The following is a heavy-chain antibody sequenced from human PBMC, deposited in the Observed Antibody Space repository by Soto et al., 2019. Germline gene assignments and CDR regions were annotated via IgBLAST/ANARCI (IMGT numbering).Heavy chain of an antibody. D-gene: IGHD3-9*01. V-gene: IGHV3-30*18. CDR2: ISYDGSNK. Sequence: GGSLRLSCAASGFTFSSYGMHWVRQAPGKGLEWVAVISYDGSNKYYADSVKGRFTISRDNSKNTLYLQMNSLRAEDTAVYYCAKDAQLRYFDWLLPRANYFDYWGQGTLVTVSS. CDR1: GFTFSSYG. J-gene: IGHJ4*02. CDR3: AKDAQLRYFDWLLPRANYFDY.